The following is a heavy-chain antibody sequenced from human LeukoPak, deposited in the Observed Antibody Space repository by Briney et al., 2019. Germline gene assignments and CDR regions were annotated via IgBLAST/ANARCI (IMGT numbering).Heavy chain of an antibody. CDR1: GYSFTTNW. CDR3: ARVWYSGYEFDY. V-gene: IGHV5-51*01. D-gene: IGHD5-12*01. J-gene: IGHJ4*02. CDR2: IYPTDSDT. Sequence: GESLKISCKGSGYSFTTNWIGWVRQMPGKGLEWMGIIYPTDSDTRYSPSFQGQVTSSADKSISTAYLQWSSLKDSGTAVYYCARVWYSGYEFDYWGQGTLVTVSS.